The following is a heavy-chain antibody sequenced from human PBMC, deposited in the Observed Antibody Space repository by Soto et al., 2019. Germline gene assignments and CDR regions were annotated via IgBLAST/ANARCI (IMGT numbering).Heavy chain of an antibody. Sequence: EVQLVESGGGLVQPGGSLRLSCAASGFTFSTYWMHWIRQGPGKGLVWVSRIKGDGSSTSYADSVKGRFTISRDNAKNTVYLQMNSLRAEDTAVYYCARGGHGAWYFDLWGRGTLVTVSS. CDR2: IKGDGSST. CDR3: ARGGHGAWYFDL. D-gene: IGHD3-10*01. V-gene: IGHV3-74*01. CDR1: GFTFSTYW. J-gene: IGHJ2*01.